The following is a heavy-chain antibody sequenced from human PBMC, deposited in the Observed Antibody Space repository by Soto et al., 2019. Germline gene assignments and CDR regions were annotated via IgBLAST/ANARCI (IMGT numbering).Heavy chain of an antibody. CDR2: INTSGGST. J-gene: IGHJ6*02. CDR3: ARDPHEFGRQQLVPDYYYGMDV. Sequence: GASVKVSCKASGYTFTSYYMHWVRQAPGQGNERIGIINTSGGSTSYAQKFQGRVTMTRDTSTSTVYTELSSLRSEDTAVYYCARDPHEFGRQQLVPDYYYGMDVWGQGTTVTVSS. D-gene: IGHD6-13*01. V-gene: IGHV1-46*01. CDR1: GYTFTSYY.